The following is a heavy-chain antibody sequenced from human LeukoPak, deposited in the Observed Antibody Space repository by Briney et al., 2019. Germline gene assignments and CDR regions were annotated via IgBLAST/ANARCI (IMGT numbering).Heavy chain of an antibody. J-gene: IGHJ4*02. CDR2: ISWNGGST. D-gene: IGHD3-10*01. Sequence: PGGSLRLSCAASGFTFDDYGMSWVRQAPGKGLEWVSGISWNGGSTGYADSVKGRFTISRDNAKNSLYLQMNSLRAEDTALYYCARDQNYYGSGSYYRDFDYWGQGTLVTVSS. CDR3: ARDQNYYGSGSYYRDFDY. CDR1: GFTFDDYG. V-gene: IGHV3-20*04.